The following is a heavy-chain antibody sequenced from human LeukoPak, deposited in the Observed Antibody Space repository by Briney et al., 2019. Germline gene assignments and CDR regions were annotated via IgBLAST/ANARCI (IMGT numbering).Heavy chain of an antibody. CDR1: GFPFSGYA. D-gene: IGHD3-22*01. Sequence: GGSLRLSCEASGFPFSGYAMHWVRQTPGKGLGWLAILSWDGLNKYYADSVRGRFTISRDNSKNTVHLQMNSLTTEDTAVYYCAKDRGYYDSSVLVYWGQGTLVTVSS. CDR3: AKDRGYYDSSVLVY. J-gene: IGHJ4*02. V-gene: IGHV3-30*18. CDR2: LSWDGLNK.